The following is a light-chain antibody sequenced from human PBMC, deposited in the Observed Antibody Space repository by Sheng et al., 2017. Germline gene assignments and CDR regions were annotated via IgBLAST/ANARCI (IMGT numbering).Light chain of an antibody. CDR3: MSWPNNDVA. CDR2: FFSDSDH. V-gene: IGLV5-37*01. CDR1: GGLRCDGKI. J-gene: IGLJ2*01. Sequence: QSVLRQPPSASASLGESARLTCTLPGGLRCDGKIIYFGITRGQEALSHIFCNFFSDSDHGQGPGVPSRFSGSKDVSANTGILLISGLRPEDEGDYYCMSWPNNDVAVGGGT.